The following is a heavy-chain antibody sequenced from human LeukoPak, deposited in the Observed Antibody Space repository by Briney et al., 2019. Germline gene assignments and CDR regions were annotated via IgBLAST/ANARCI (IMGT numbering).Heavy chain of an antibody. Sequence: GGSLRLSCAASGFTFSSYSMNWVRQAPGKGLEWVSSISSSSSYIYYADSVKGRFTISRDNAKNSLYLQMNSLRAEDTAVYYCARALMDPDPSGLEGYWGQGTLVTVSS. CDR1: GFTFSSYS. V-gene: IGHV3-21*01. CDR2: ISSSSSYI. J-gene: IGHJ4*02. CDR3: ARALMDPDPSGLEGY. D-gene: IGHD3/OR15-3a*01.